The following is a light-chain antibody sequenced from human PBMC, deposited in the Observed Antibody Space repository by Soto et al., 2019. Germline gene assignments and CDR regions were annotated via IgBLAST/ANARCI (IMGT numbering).Light chain of an antibody. Sequence: QSALTQPPSASGSPGQSVTISCTGTSSDVGAYIFVSWYQQHPGKAPKLMIYDVNRRPSGVPDRFSGSKSGNTASLTVSGVQAEDEADYYCVSFAGGTYVFGTGTKVTVL. J-gene: IGLJ1*01. V-gene: IGLV2-8*01. CDR3: VSFAGGTYV. CDR1: SSDVGAYIF. CDR2: DVN.